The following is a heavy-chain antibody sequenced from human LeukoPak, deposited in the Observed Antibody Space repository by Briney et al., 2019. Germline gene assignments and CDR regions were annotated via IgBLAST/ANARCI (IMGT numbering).Heavy chain of an antibody. Sequence: GGSLRLSCAASGFTFSSYSMNWVRQAPGKGLEWVSSISSSSSYIYYADSVKGRFTISRDNAKNSLYLQMNSLRAEDTAVYYCARGYCSSTSCYFDYWGQGTLVTVSS. J-gene: IGHJ4*02. CDR1: GFTFSSYS. D-gene: IGHD2-2*01. CDR3: ARGYCSSTSCYFDY. V-gene: IGHV3-21*01. CDR2: ISSSSSYI.